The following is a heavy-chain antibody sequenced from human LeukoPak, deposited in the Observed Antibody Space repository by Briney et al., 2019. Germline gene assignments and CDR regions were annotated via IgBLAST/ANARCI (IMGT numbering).Heavy chain of an antibody. CDR2: ISYDGSNK. J-gene: IGHJ6*04. D-gene: IGHD2-15*01. Sequence: GGSLRLSCAASGFTFSSYGMHWVRQAPGKGLEWVAVISYDGSNKYYAGSVKGRFTISRDNSKNTLYLQMNSLRAEDTAVYYCAKGMIYCSGGSCYSAGMDVWGKGTTVTVSS. CDR3: AKGMIYCSGGSCYSAGMDV. CDR1: GFTFSSYG. V-gene: IGHV3-30*18.